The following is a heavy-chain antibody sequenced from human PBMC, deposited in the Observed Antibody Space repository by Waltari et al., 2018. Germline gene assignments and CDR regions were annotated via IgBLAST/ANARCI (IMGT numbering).Heavy chain of an antibody. CDR3: AIYSSGWYP. Sequence: QVQLGQSGAEVKKPGASVKVSCKASGNTFTSYYVHWVRQAPGQGLEWMGLINPRGGTTTYAQQFQGRVTMTGDTSTSRVYMELISLRSEDTAVYYCAIYSSGWYPWGQGTLVTVSS. D-gene: IGHD6-19*01. CDR2: INPRGGTT. V-gene: IGHV1-46*01. CDR1: GNTFTSYY. J-gene: IGHJ5*02.